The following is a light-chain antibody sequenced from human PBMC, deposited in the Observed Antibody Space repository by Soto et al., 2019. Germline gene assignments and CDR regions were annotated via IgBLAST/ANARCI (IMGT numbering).Light chain of an antibody. Sequence: DIPMTQSPSTLSASVGDRVTITCRASQSISTWLAWYQQKPGKAPKLLIHDASSLESGVPSRFSGSGSGTEFTLTISSLQPDDFATYYCQQYNSYSWTFGQGTKVEIK. CDR2: DAS. J-gene: IGKJ1*01. CDR1: QSISTW. V-gene: IGKV1-5*01. CDR3: QQYNSYSWT.